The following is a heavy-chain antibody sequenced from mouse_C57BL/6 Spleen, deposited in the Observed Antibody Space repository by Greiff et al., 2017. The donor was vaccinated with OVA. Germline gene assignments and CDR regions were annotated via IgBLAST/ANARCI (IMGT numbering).Heavy chain of an antibody. CDR3: ARCYSNYRGAMDY. D-gene: IGHD2-5*01. Sequence: VQLQQSGPELVKPGASVKISCKASGYTFTDYYMNWVKQSHGKSLEWIGDINPNNGGTSYNQKFKGKATLTVDKSSSTAYMELRSLTSEDSAVYYCARCYSNYRGAMDYWGQGTSVTVSS. J-gene: IGHJ4*01. CDR2: INPNNGGT. CDR1: GYTFTDYY. V-gene: IGHV1-26*01.